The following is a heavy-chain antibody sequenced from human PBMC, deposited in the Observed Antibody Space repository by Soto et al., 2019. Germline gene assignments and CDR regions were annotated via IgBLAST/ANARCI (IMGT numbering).Heavy chain of an antibody. Sequence: SQTLSLTCAISGDSVSGNSAAWKCSSHSPWRCLEWLVRTYYRSKWYNDYAVSVKSRITINPDTSKNQFSLQLNSVTPEDTAVYYCARDHRHIAVGGSFDYWGQGTLVTVSS. V-gene: IGHV6-1*01. D-gene: IGHD6-19*01. CDR2: TYYRSKWYN. J-gene: IGHJ4*02. CDR3: ARDHRHIAVGGSFDY. CDR1: GDSVSGNSAA.